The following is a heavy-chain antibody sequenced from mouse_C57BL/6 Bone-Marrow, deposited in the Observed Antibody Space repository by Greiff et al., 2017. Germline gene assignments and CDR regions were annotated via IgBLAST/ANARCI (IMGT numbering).Heavy chain of an antibody. CDR1: GFTFSDFY. D-gene: IGHD2-3*01. V-gene: IGHV7-1*01. CDR3: ARDANYDGYYPLAY. J-gene: IGHJ3*01. CDR2: SRNKANDYTT. Sequence: EVQLVESGGGLVQSGRSLRLSCATSGFTFSDFYMEWVRQAPGKGLEWIAASRNKANDYTTEYSASVKGRFIVSRDTSQSILYLQMNALRAEDTAIYYCARDANYDGYYPLAYWGQGTLVTVSA.